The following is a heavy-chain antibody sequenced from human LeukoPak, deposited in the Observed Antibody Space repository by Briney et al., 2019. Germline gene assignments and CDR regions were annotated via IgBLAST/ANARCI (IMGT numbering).Heavy chain of an antibody. Sequence: PGGSLRLSCPASGFTFSDYRMSWVRQPPGKGLEWVSSISSSSDYIYYADSVKGRFTISRDNARNSLYLQMNSLRAEDTAVYYCARSRSVSNYKGMDVWGQGTTVTVSS. CDR3: ARSRSVSNYKGMDV. D-gene: IGHD5/OR15-5a*01. J-gene: IGHJ6*02. V-gene: IGHV3-21*01. CDR1: GFTFSDYR. CDR2: ISSSSDYI.